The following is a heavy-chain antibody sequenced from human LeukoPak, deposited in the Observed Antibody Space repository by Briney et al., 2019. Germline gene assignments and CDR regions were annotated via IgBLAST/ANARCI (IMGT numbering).Heavy chain of an antibody. J-gene: IGHJ5*02. CDR2: IYYTGST. D-gene: IGHD3-16*01. CDR3: ARVRGSQFYNWFDP. V-gene: IGHV4-59*01. Sequence: SETLSLTCTVSGGSISSYYWSWIRQPPGKGLEWIGYIYYTGSTNYNPSLKSRVTISVDTSKNQFSLKLSSVTAADTAVYYCARVRGSQFYNWFDPWGQGTLVTVSS. CDR1: GGSISSYY.